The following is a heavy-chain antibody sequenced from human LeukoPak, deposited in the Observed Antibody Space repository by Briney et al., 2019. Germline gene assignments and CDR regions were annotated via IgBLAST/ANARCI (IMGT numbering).Heavy chain of an antibody. V-gene: IGHV4-34*01. J-gene: IGHJ4*02. D-gene: IGHD1-1*01. Sequence: PSETLSLTCAVYGESFSGYYWSWIRQPPEKGLEWIRQISHDGNTNYNPSLKSRVTLSTDTSKNQFSLRLTSVTTADTAIYYCARRRDWNDVLDSWGLGTPVTVSS. CDR3: ARRRDWNDVLDS. CDR2: ISHDGNT. CDR1: GESFSGYY.